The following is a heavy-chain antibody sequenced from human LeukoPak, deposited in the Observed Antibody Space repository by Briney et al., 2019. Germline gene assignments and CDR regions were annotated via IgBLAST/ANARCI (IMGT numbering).Heavy chain of an antibody. CDR2: TNTDGSST. Sequence: GGSLRLSCEASGFTFSHYWMHWVRQAPGKGLVWVSRTNTDGSSTTYVDSVKGRFTISRDNAKNTMYLQMNSLRAEDTTVYYCVPTDSSGLDWGQGTLVTVSS. D-gene: IGHD3-22*01. CDR3: VPTDSSGLD. CDR1: GFTFSHYW. V-gene: IGHV3-74*01. J-gene: IGHJ4*02.